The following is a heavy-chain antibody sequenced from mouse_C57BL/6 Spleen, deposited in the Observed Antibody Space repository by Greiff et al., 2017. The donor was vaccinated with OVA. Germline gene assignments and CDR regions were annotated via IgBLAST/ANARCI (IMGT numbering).Heavy chain of an antibody. D-gene: IGHD4-1*01. Sequence: EVKLMESGGGLVKPGGSLKLSCAASGFTFSSYAMSWVRQTPEKRLEWVATISDGGSYTYYPDNVKGRFTISRDNAKNNLYLQMSHLKSEDTAMYYCARDRLEDAMDYWGQGTSVTVSS. J-gene: IGHJ4*01. CDR3: ARDRLEDAMDY. V-gene: IGHV5-4*01. CDR2: ISDGGSYT. CDR1: GFTFSSYA.